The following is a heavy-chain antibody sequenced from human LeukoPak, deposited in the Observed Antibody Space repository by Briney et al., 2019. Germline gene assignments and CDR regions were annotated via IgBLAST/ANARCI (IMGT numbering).Heavy chain of an antibody. CDR2: INPNSGDT. Sequence: ASEKVSCKASGYCFTGYFMQWVRQAPGQGLEWMGWINPNSGDTNYAQKFQGRVTMTRDTSISTAYMELSRLRSDDAAVYYCARRFYYAMDVWGQGTTVTVSS. J-gene: IGHJ6*02. D-gene: IGHD3-16*01. V-gene: IGHV1-2*02. CDR3: ARRFYYAMDV. CDR1: GYCFTGYF.